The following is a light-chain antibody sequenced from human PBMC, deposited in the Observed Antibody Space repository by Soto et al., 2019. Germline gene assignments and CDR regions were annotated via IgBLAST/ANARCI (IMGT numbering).Light chain of an antibody. CDR3: QSYDTSLRDWNWV. CDR1: SSNIGADYG. CDR2: DNN. J-gene: IGLJ3*02. Sequence: QAVVTQPPSVSGAPGQRVTISCTGSSSNIGADYGVHWYQQLPGRAPKLLIYDNNNRPSGVPDRFSGSKSDTSASLAITGLRAEDEADYYCQSYDTSLRDWNWVFGGGTKLTVL. V-gene: IGLV1-40*01.